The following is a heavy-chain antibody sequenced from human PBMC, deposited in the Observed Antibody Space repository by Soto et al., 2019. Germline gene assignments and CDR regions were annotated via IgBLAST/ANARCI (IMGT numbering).Heavy chain of an antibody. Sequence: ASVKVSCKASGYTFSVYHMHWVRQARVQGLEWMGWVHPNSGGTNYAQSFAGRVTMTRDTSINTAYMELSRPTPDDPDVYYGAKELQSGMDVWGQGTTVTVSS. CDR3: AKELQSGMDV. CDR1: GYTFSVYH. J-gene: IGHJ6*02. D-gene: IGHD4-4*01. CDR2: VHPNSGGT. V-gene: IGHV1-2*02.